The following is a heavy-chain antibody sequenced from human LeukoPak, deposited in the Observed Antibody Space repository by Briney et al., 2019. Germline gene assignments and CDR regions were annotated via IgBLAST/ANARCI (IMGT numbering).Heavy chain of an antibody. J-gene: IGHJ3*02. CDR2: IKPNSGGA. CDR1: GYTFTGYY. CDR3: ARLPLYDYVWGSYHYWGAFDI. V-gene: IGHV1-2*02. D-gene: IGHD3-16*02. Sequence: GASVKVSCKASGYTFTGYYIHWVRQAPGQGLEWVGCIKPNSGGAYYAQNFQDRVTMTRDTSISTAYMELSRLRSDDTAVYYCARLPLYDYVWGSYHYWGAFDIWGQGTMVTVSS.